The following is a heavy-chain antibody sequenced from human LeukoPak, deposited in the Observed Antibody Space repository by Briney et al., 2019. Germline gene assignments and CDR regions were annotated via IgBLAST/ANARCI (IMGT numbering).Heavy chain of an antibody. V-gene: IGHV3-48*01. CDR2: ISSSSSTI. CDR1: GFTFSSYS. J-gene: IGHJ5*02. Sequence: GGSLRLSCAASGFTFSSYSMNWVRQAPGKGLEWVSYISSSSSTIYYADSVKGRFTISRDNAKNSLYLQMNSLRAEDTAVYYCARDIIVPAAILDDSNWFDPWGQGTLVTVSS. CDR3: ARDIIVPAAILDDSNWFDP. D-gene: IGHD2-2*02.